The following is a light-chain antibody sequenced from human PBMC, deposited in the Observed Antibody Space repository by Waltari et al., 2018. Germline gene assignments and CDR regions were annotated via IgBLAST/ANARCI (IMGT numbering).Light chain of an antibody. V-gene: IGKV3-15*01. Sequence: EIVITQSPATLSGVPGDRATLSCRASQSIRSKLAWYQHKPGQAPRLLIYGASTTATGNPARCSGSGSGIEFTLIISSLQAEDFAVYFCQQYDNWLGTFGPGTKAEIK. CDR2: GAS. CDR1: QSIRSK. CDR3: QQYDNWLGT. J-gene: IGKJ1*01.